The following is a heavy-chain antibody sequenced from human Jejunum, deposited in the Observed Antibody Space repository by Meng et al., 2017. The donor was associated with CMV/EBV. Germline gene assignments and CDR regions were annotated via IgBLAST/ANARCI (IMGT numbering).Heavy chain of an antibody. CDR2: INPNNGAT. V-gene: IGHV1-2*02. D-gene: IGHD2-2*02. CDR1: GYTFHVYY. J-gene: IGHJ4*02. Sequence: SCKASGYTFHVYYIHWLRQAPGQGLKWMGWINPNNGATNYAQNFQGRLTLTSDTSISTAFMELSGLRSNDTAVYYCAKVESSSWYTDWGQGTLVTVSS. CDR3: AKVESSSWYTD.